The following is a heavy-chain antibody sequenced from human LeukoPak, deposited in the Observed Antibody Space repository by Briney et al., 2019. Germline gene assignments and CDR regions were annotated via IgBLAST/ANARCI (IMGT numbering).Heavy chain of an antibody. CDR2: INPNSGGT. J-gene: IGHJ5*02. V-gene: IGHV1-2*02. Sequence: ASVKVSCKASGYTFTGYYMHWVRQAPGQGFEWMGWINPNSGGTNYAQKFQGRVTMTRDTSISTAYMELSRLRSDDTAVYYCASSSGSMDNWFDPWGQGTLVTVSS. CDR1: GYTFTGYY. D-gene: IGHD1-26*01. CDR3: ASSSGSMDNWFDP.